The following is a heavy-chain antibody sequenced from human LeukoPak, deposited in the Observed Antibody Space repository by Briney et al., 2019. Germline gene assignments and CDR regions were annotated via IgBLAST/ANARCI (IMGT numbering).Heavy chain of an antibody. CDR1: GGSFSGYY. V-gene: IGHV4-34*01. Sequence: SETLSLTCAVYGGSFSGYYWSWIRQPPGKGLEWIGEINHSGSTNYNPSLKSRVTISVDTSKNQFSLKLSSVTAADTAVYYCARGQRSSSGYSSSWYKGRAFDIWGQGTMVTVSS. D-gene: IGHD6-13*01. CDR2: INHSGST. CDR3: ARGQRSSSGYSSSWYKGRAFDI. J-gene: IGHJ3*02.